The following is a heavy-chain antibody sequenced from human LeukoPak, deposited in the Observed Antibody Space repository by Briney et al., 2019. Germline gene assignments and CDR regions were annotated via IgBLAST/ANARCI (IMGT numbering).Heavy chain of an antibody. V-gene: IGHV3-74*01. D-gene: IGHD5-12*01. CDR3: ARDLRGYASPFDC. Sequence: GGSLRLSCASSGFTFSFYWMHWVRQAPGKGLVWVSRINNDGRSTSYAGSVKGRFTISRDNAKSSLYPQMNSLRAEDTAVYYCARDLRGYASPFDCWGQGTLVTVSS. CDR1: GFTFSFYW. CDR2: INNDGRST. J-gene: IGHJ4*02.